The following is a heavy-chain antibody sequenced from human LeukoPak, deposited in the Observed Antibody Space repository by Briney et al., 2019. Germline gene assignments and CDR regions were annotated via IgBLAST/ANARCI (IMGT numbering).Heavy chain of an antibody. D-gene: IGHD6-13*01. Sequence: SETLSLTCTVSGGSISSYYWSWIRQPPGKGLEWIGYIYYSGSTNYNPSLKSRVTISVDTSKNQFSLKLSSVTAADTAVYYCALAAAGTRSKRDYWGQGTLVTVSS. CDR2: IYYSGST. CDR3: ALAAAGTRSKRDY. V-gene: IGHV4-59*12. J-gene: IGHJ4*02. CDR1: GGSISSYY.